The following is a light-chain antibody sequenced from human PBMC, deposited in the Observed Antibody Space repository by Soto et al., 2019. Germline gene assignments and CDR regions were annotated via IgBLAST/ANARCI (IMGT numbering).Light chain of an antibody. J-gene: IGLJ2*01. CDR2: DVN. CDR1: SPDVGNYNY. CDR3: SSYAGSHNWV. Sequence: QSVLTQPPSASGSPGQSLTISCTGTSPDVGNYNYVSWYQQHPGKATKLMISDVNRLPSGVPDRFSGSKSGNTASLTVSELQAEDEADYYCSSYAGSHNWVFGGGTKLTVL. V-gene: IGLV2-8*01.